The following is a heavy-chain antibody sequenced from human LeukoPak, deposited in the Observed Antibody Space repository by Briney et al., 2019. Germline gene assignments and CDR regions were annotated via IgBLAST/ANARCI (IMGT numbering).Heavy chain of an antibody. CDR1: GFTFSSYS. D-gene: IGHD5-18*01. Sequence: GGSLRLSCAASGFTFSSYSMNWVRQAPGKGLEWVSSISSSSSYIYYADSVKGRFTISRDNAKNSLYLQMNSLRAEDTAVYYCAKTPRIQLWLHGMDVWGQGTTVTVSS. CDR3: AKTPRIQLWLHGMDV. V-gene: IGHV3-21*01. CDR2: ISSSSSYI. J-gene: IGHJ6*02.